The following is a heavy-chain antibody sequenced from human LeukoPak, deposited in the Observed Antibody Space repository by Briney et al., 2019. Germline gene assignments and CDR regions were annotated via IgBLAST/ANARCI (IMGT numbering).Heavy chain of an antibody. V-gene: IGHV4-34*01. Sequence: SETLSLTCVVYGGSFSGYYWSWIRQPPGKGLEWIGEVDHSGTTNYNPSLKSRVTMSVDTSKNQFSLMVSSVTAADTAVYYCATGRNGVVPAPILGVGPWYNYHYMDVWGKGTTVTVSS. CDR3: ATGRNGVVPAPILGVGPWYNYHYMDV. D-gene: IGHD2-2*02. CDR2: VDHSGTT. J-gene: IGHJ6*03. CDR1: GGSFSGYY.